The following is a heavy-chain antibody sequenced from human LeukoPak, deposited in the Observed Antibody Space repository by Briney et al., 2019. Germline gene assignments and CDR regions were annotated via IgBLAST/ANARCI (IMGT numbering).Heavy chain of an antibody. CDR3: TRSGYRHPYHFDS. Sequence: GGSLRLSCAASGFSVRTTYMSWVRQAPGKGLEWVSVLYTGGGTDHAVSVKGRFTISRDNPKNTLSLQMNSLRAEDTAIYYCTRSGYRHPYHFDSWGQGTLVTVSS. D-gene: IGHD3-22*01. CDR1: GFSVRTTY. J-gene: IGHJ4*02. CDR2: LYTGGGT. V-gene: IGHV3-53*01.